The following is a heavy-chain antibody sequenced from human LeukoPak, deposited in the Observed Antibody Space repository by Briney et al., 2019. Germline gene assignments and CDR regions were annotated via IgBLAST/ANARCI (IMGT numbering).Heavy chain of an antibody. CDR3: ARDPKGYCSGGSCYG. Sequence: PSGTLSLTCAVSGGSISSSNWWSWVRQPPGKGLEWIGEIYHSGSTNYNPSLKSRVTISVDKSKNQFSLKLSSVTAADTAVYYCARDPKGYCSGGSCYGWGQGTLVTVSS. J-gene: IGHJ4*02. CDR2: IYHSGST. V-gene: IGHV4-4*02. CDR1: GGSISSSNW. D-gene: IGHD2-15*01.